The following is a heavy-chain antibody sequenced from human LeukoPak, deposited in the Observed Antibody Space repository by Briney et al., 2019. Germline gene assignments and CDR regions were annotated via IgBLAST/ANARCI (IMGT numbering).Heavy chain of an antibody. CDR2: FGTRSTSV. V-gene: IGHV3-21*01. J-gene: IGHJ4*02. D-gene: IGHD3-22*01. CDR1: GFTFSGYS. CDR3: AREVSEGFDF. Sequence: GGSLRLSCTASGFTFSGYSMNWIRQAPGKGLEWVSSFGTRSTSVYHAGSVKGRFAISRDNAKNSLYLQINSLRAEDTALYYCAREVSEGFDFWGQGTLVTVSS.